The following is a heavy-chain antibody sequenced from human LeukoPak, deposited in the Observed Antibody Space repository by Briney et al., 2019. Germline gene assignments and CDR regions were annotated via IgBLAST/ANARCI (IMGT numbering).Heavy chain of an antibody. CDR1: GFTFSSYG. V-gene: IGHV3-23*01. CDR2: ISGSGGST. CDR3: ARVVPPTDYGSGSYFWDPYYFDY. D-gene: IGHD3-10*01. Sequence: PGGTPRLSCAASGFTFSSYGMSWVRQAPGKGLEWVSAISGSGGSTYYADSVKGRFTISRDNSKNTLYLQMNSLRAEDTAVYYCARVVPPTDYGSGSYFWDPYYFDYWGQGTLVTVSS. J-gene: IGHJ4*02.